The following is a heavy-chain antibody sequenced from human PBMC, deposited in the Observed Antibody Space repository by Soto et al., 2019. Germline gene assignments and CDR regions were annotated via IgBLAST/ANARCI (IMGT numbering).Heavy chain of an antibody. D-gene: IGHD1-26*01. Sequence: EVQLLESGGGLVQPGGSLRLSCAASGFTFSSYAMSWVRQAPGKGLEWVSAISGSGGSTYYADSVKGRFTISRDNSKNTLYLQMNSLRAEDTAVYYCAKVISIVGAATLIGFDYWGQGTLVTVSS. V-gene: IGHV3-23*01. J-gene: IGHJ4*02. CDR3: AKVISIVGAATLIGFDY. CDR1: GFTFSSYA. CDR2: ISGSGGST.